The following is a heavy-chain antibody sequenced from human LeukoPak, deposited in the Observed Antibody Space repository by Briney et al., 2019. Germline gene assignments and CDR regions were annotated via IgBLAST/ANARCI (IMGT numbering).Heavy chain of an antibody. D-gene: IGHD3-3*01. J-gene: IGHJ4*02. CDR1: GYTFTSYG. CDR3: ARDPPGGYYDFWSGYYYFDY. CDR2: ISPYNGNT. Sequence: ASVKVSCKASGYTFTSYGISWGRRAPGQGLEWMGWISPYNGNTNYAQKLQGRVTMTTDISTSTAYMELRSLRSDDTAVYYCARDPPGGYYDFWSGYYYFDYWGQGTLVTVSS. V-gene: IGHV1-18*01.